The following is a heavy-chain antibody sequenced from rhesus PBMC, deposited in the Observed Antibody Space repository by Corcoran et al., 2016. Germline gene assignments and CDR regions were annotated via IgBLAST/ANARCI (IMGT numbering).Heavy chain of an antibody. CDR1: GYTSTSYS. Sequence: QVQLVQSGAEVKKPGASVKLSCKAAGYTSTSYSINGVRQAPGQGLEWMGWIKPSNGNTGYSQKFQGRVTMTRDTSTSTAYMELSSLRSEDTAVYYCARRGSLDVWGRGVLVTVSS. J-gene: IGHJ5-2*02. V-gene: IGHV1-200*01. CDR3: ARRGSLDV. CDR2: IKPSNGNT.